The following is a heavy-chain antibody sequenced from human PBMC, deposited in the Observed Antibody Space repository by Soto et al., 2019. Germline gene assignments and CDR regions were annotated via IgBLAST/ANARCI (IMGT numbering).Heavy chain of an antibody. D-gene: IGHD3-10*01. CDR3: ARAQFYSGSGNYNNLMFDA. Sequence: TLSLTCAVSGGSIGGVGYSWSWIRQPPGGGLEWIGYMYHSGTFLKSPSLRTRLTMSLDMSKNQFSLTLNSMTAADTAVYYCARAQFYSGSGNYNNLMFDAWGQGIQVTVS. CDR2: MYHSGTF. CDR1: GGSIGGVGYS. J-gene: IGHJ5*02. V-gene: IGHV4-30-2*01.